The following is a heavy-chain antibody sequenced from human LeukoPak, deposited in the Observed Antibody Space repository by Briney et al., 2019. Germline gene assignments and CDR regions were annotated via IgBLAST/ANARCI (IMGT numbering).Heavy chain of an antibody. CDR2: MNPNSGNT. J-gene: IGHJ5*02. V-gene: IGHV1-8*03. CDR1: GHTFTSYD. CDR3: ARDGWRRDGYNSGDWFDP. Sequence: ASVKVSCKASGHTFTSYDINWVRQAPGQGLEWMGWMNPNSGNTGYAQKFQGRVTITRNTSISTAYMELSSLRSEDTAVYYCARDGWRRDGYNSGDWFDPWGQGTLVTVSS. D-gene: IGHD5-24*01.